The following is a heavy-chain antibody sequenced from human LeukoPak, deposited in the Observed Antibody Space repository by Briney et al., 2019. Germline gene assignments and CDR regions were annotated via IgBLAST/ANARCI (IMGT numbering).Heavy chain of an antibody. CDR1: GFTFSSYW. Sequence: PGGYLRLYCAASGFTFSSYWMHWVRQAPGKGPVWVSRINSDGTGTMYADSVKGRFTISRDNAKNSLYLQMNSLRAEDTAVYYCASARPILTGLPYGMDVWGQGTTVTVSS. CDR2: INSDGTGT. D-gene: IGHD3-9*01. V-gene: IGHV3-74*03. CDR3: ASARPILTGLPYGMDV. J-gene: IGHJ6*02.